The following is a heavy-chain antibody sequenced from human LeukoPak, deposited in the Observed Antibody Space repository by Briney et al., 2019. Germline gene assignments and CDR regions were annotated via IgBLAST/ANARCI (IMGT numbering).Heavy chain of an antibody. CDR1: GGTFNNFG. CDR3: AGWSAIRGYSYGYLDP. J-gene: IGHJ5*02. CDR2: IIPILTTT. D-gene: IGHD5-18*01. Sequence: SVKVSCKASGGTFNNFGISWVRQAPGQGLEWMGVIIPILTTTHYAQKFKGRVTIIADESTSTASLELSSLTSEDTAVYYCAGWSAIRGYSYGYLDPWGQGTLVTVSS. V-gene: IGHV1-69*13.